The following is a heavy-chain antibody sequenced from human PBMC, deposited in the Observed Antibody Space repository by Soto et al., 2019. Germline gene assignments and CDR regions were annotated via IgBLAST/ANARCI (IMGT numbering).Heavy chain of an antibody. CDR3: AKDRGTSIDVHRYFHYYGMDV. V-gene: IGHV3-23*01. J-gene: IGHJ6*02. CDR2: ISGSGGTT. Sequence: GWSLRLSCAASGFTFSSYAMTWVRQAPWHVLEWVASISGSGGTTNYADSVKVRFTISRDNSKNTAYLQMNSLRAEDTAVYYCAKDRGTSIDVHRYFHYYGMDVWGQGTTVTVSS. CDR1: GFTFSSYA. D-gene: IGHD2-2*01.